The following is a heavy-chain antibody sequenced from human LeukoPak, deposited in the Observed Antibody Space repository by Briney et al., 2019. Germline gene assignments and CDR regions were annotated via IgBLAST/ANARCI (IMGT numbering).Heavy chain of an antibody. CDR3: ARAIYSRAWYASDI. J-gene: IGHJ3*02. CDR1: GGSISSSY. D-gene: IGHD6-19*01. CDR2: IFYTGSN. V-gene: IGHV4-59*01. Sequence: SETLSLTCSVSGGSISSSYWSWIRQAPGKGPEWIGYIFYTGSNDYSPSLTSRVTISVDTSKNQFSLRVNSVTAADTAVYYCARAIYSRAWYASDIWGQGTVVTVSA.